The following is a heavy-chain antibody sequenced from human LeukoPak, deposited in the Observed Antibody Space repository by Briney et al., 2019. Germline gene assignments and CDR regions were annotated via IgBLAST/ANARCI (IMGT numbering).Heavy chain of an antibody. CDR3: ARVSRTTQTFYYYYYMDV. D-gene: IGHD4-11*01. J-gene: IGHJ6*03. Sequence: PSGTLSLTCAVSGGSISSSNWWSWVRQPPGKGLEWIGEIYHSGSTNYNSSLKSRVTISVDKSKNQFSLKLSSVTAADTAVYYCARVSRTTQTFYYYYYMDVWGKGTTVTVSS. V-gene: IGHV4-4*02. CDR2: IYHSGST. CDR1: GGSISSSNW.